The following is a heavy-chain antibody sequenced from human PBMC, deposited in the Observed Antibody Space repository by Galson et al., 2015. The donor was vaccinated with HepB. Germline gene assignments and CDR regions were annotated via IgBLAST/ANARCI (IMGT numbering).Heavy chain of an antibody. CDR1: GDSIRNYY. D-gene: IGHD4-17*01. Sequence: TLSLTCTVSGDSIRNYYWNWVRQPPGKGLEWIGHIYYSGSTNYNPSLKSRVTISVDTSKNQFSLRLSSVTAADTAVYYCAREQGRGDYSNGLDVWGQGTTVTVSS. CDR3: AREQGRGDYSNGLDV. V-gene: IGHV4-59*01. CDR2: IYYSGST. J-gene: IGHJ6*02.